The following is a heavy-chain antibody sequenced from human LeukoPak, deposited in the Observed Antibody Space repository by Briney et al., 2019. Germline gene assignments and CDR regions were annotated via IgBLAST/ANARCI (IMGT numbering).Heavy chain of an antibody. V-gene: IGHV3-30-3*01. D-gene: IGHD6-6*01. CDR3: ARGVYTRSSSASSDY. J-gene: IGHJ4*02. CDR1: GFTFSSYA. Sequence: PGGSLRLSCAASGFTFSSYAMHWVRQAPGKGLEWVAVISYDGSNKYYADSVKGRFTISRDNSKNTLYLQMNSLRAEDTAVYYCARGVYTRSSSASSDYWGQGTLVTVSS. CDR2: ISYDGSNK.